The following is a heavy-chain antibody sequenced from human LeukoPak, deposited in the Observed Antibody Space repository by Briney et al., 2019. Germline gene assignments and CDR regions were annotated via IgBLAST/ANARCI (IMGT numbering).Heavy chain of an antibody. CDR1: GGSISSYY. Sequence: PSETLSLTCTVSGGSISSYYWSWIRHPPGKGLEWIGYIYYSGSTNYNPSLKSRVTISVDTSKNQFSLKLSSVTAADTAVYYCARVIRGFPPDYWGQGTLVTVSS. CDR2: IYYSGST. CDR3: ARVIRGFPPDY. D-gene: IGHD2-21*01. V-gene: IGHV4-59*01. J-gene: IGHJ4*02.